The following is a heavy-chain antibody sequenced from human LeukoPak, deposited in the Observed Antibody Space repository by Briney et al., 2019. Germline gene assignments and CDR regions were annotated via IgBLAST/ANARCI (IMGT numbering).Heavy chain of an antibody. V-gene: IGHV1-69*04. CDR1: GGTFSSYT. D-gene: IGHD3-16*02. Sequence: SVKVSCKASGGTFSSYTISWVRQAPGQGLEWMGRIIPILGIANYAQKFQGRVTITADKSTSTAYMELSSLRSEDTAVYYCARDFADYVWGSYRSPPRYYFDYWGQGTLVTVSS. CDR3: ARDFADYVWGSYRSPPRYYFDY. J-gene: IGHJ4*02. CDR2: IIPILGIA.